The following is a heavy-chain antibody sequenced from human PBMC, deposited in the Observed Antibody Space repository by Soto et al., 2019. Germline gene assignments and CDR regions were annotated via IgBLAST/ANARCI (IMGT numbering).Heavy chain of an antibody. CDR1: GFTFSSYG. J-gene: IGHJ4*02. Sequence: QVQLVESGGGVVQPGRSLRLSCAESGFTFSSYGMHWVRQAPGKGLEWVAVIWYDGSNKYYADSVKGRFTISRDNSKNTLYLQMNSLRAEATAVYYCARALTYYFDYWGQGTLVTVSS. V-gene: IGHV3-33*01. CDR3: ARALTYYFDY. D-gene: IGHD7-27*01. CDR2: IWYDGSNK.